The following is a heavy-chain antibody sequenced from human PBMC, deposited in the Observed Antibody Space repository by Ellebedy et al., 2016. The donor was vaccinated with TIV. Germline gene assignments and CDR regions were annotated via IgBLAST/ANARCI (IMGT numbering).Heavy chain of an antibody. J-gene: IGHJ6*02. CDR1: GYTFTSYW. Sequence: GESLKISXKGSGYTFTSYWISWVRQVPGKGLEWMGRIDPSDSYTNFSPSFHGHVTTSADKSISTAYLQWSSLKASDTAMYYCARTYGDYISGYYYYYGLDVWGQGTTVTVSS. CDR3: ARTYGDYISGYYYYYGLDV. CDR2: IDPSDSYT. D-gene: IGHD4-17*01. V-gene: IGHV5-10-1*01.